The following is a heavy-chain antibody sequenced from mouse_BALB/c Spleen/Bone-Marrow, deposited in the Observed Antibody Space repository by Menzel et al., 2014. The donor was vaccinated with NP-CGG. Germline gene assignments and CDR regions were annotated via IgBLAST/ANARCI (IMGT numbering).Heavy chain of an antibody. Sequence: QVQLQQSGAEPVRPGASVKLSCKASGYSFTSYWMNWVKQRPGHGLEWIGMIHPSDTETRLNQRFKDKATLAVDKSSSTAYMQLNSPTSEDSAVYYCARLEGNYGSTFAYWGQGTLVTVSA. CDR1: GYSFTSYW. J-gene: IGHJ3*01. CDR3: ARLEGNYGSTFAY. CDR2: IHPSDTET. V-gene: IGHV1-61*01. D-gene: IGHD1-1*01.